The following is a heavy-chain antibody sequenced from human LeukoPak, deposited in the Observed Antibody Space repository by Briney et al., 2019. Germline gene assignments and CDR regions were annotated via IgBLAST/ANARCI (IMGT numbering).Heavy chain of an antibody. J-gene: IGHJ4*02. CDR2: INRDGSST. CDR1: GFTFNSYW. V-gene: IGHV3-74*01. CDR3: ARTDILTGYSFDC. Sequence: GVSLRLSCAASGFTFNSYWMHWVRQVPGKGLVWVSRINRDGSSTSYADSVKGRFTISRDNAKNTLYLQMNSLRAEDTAVFYCARTDILTGYSFDCWGQGTLVTVSS. D-gene: IGHD3-9*01.